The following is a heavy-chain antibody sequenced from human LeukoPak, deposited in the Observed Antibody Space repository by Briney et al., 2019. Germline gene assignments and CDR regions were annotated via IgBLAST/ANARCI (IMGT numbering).Heavy chain of an antibody. CDR2: ISSSSSYI. CDR3: ARRDCSGGSCYSDYYYYMDV. Sequence: PGGSLRLSCAGSGFTFSSYSMNWVRQAPGKGLEWVSSISSSSSYIYYADSVKGRFTISRDNAKNSLYLQMNSLRAEDTAVYYCARRDCSGGSCYSDYYYYMDVWGKGTTVTVSS. J-gene: IGHJ6*03. CDR1: GFTFSSYS. D-gene: IGHD2-15*01. V-gene: IGHV3-21*01.